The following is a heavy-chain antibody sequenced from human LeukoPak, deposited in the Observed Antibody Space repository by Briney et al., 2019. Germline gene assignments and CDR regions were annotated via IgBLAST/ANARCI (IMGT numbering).Heavy chain of an antibody. CDR3: ARDRDMGGGNYFRVFYFDS. D-gene: IGHD3-16*01. CDR2: MNPNSGNT. CDR1: GYTFTSYD. V-gene: IGHV1-8*01. J-gene: IGHJ4*02. Sequence: ASVKVSCKASGYTFTSYDINWVRQATGQGLEWMGWMNPNSGNTGYAQKFQGRVTMTRNTSISTAYMELSSLRSEDTAVYYCARDRDMGGGNYFRVFYFDSWGQGTLVTVSS.